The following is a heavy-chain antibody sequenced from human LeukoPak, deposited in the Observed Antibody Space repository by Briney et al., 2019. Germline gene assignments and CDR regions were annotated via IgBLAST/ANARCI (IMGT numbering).Heavy chain of an antibody. CDR2: ISYDGSNK. D-gene: IGHD3-22*01. V-gene: IGHV3-30*18. CDR3: AKDYSPHSSSGYCYYFDY. Sequence: GGSLRLSCAASGFTFSSYGMHWVRQAPGKGLEWGAVISYDGSNKYYADSVKGRFTISRDNSKNTLYLQMNSLRAEDTAVYYCAKDYSPHSSSGYCYYFDYWGQGTLVTVCS. J-gene: IGHJ4*02. CDR1: GFTFSSYG.